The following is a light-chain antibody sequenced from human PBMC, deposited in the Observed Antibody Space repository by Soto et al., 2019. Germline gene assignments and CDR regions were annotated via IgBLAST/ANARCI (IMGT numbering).Light chain of an antibody. J-gene: IGLJ1*01. CDR2: NVS. CDR1: SSDVGGHNS. V-gene: IGLV2-14*01. CDR3: TSYTSSSTYV. Sequence: QSVLTQPASVXGSPGQSSTISCTGTSSDVGGHNSVSWYQQHPGKAPKLMIYNVSNRPSGVSNRFSGSKSGNTASLTISGLLAEDEADYYCTSYTSSSTYVFGAGTKVTVL.